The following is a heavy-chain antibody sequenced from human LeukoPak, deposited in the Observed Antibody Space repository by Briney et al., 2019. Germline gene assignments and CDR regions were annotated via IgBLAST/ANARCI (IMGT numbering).Heavy chain of an antibody. CDR1: GGSFSGYY. Sequence: SETLSLTCAVYGGSFSGYYWSWIRQPPGKGLEWIGEINHSGSTNYNPSLKSQVTISVDTSKNQFSLKLSSVTAADTAVYYCARAGYDSSGYSTYYFDYWGQGTLVTVSS. D-gene: IGHD3-22*01. J-gene: IGHJ4*02. V-gene: IGHV4-34*01. CDR2: INHSGST. CDR3: ARAGYDSSGYSTYYFDY.